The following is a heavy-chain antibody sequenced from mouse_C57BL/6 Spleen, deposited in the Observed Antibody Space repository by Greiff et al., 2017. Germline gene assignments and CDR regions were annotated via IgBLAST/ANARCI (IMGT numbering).Heavy chain of an antibody. V-gene: IGHV1-61*01. CDR2: IYPSDSET. CDR1: GYTFTSYW. CDR3: ASLTAYFYFDY. J-gene: IGHJ2*01. Sequence: VQLQQPGAELVRPGSSVKLSCKASGYTFTSYWMDWVKQRPGQGLEWIGNIYPSDSETHYNQKFKDKATLTVDKSASTAYMQLSSLTSEDSAVYYCASLTAYFYFDYWGQGTTLTVSS. D-gene: IGHD2-10*01.